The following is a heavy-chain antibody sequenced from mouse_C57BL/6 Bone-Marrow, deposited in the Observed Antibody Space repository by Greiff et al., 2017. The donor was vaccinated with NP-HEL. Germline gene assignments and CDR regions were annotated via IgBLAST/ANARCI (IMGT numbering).Heavy chain of an antibody. CDR1: GYTFTSYW. D-gene: IGHD2-4*01. J-gene: IGHJ2*01. CDR3: AREIYDYDDY. CDR2: IYPGSGST. Sequence: VQVVESGAELVKPGASEKMSCKASGYTFTSYWITWVKQRPGQGLEWIGDIYPGSGSTNYNEKFKSKATLTVDTSSSTAYMQLSSLTSEDSAVYYCAREIYDYDDYWGQGTTLTVSS. V-gene: IGHV1-55*01.